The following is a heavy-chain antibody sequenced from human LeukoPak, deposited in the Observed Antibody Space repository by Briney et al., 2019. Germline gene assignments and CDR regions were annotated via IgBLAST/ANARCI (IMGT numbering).Heavy chain of an antibody. J-gene: IGHJ5*02. Sequence: GGSLRLSCAASGFTFSSYAMHWVRQAPGKGLEWVTIISYDGSNKYYADSVKGRFTISRDNSKNTLYLQMNSLRTEDTAVYYCARGDKQLVFNRNKGGFDPWGQGTLVSVSS. D-gene: IGHD6-13*01. V-gene: IGHV3-30*04. CDR2: ISYDGSNK. CDR3: ARGDKQLVFNRNKGGFDP. CDR1: GFTFSSYA.